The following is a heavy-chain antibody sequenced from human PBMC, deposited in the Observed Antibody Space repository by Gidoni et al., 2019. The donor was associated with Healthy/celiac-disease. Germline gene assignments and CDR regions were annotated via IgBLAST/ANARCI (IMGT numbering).Heavy chain of an antibody. CDR2: TYYRSKWYN. J-gene: IGHJ6*02. CDR1: GDSVSSHSAV. D-gene: IGHD3-10*01. CDR3: ARDSITMVRGGPWSMDV. V-gene: IGHV6-1*01. Sequence: QVQLQQSGPGLVKPSQTLSLTCAISGDSVSSHSAVWNWIRQSPSRGLEWLGRTYYRSKWYNDYAVSVKSRITINPDTSKNQFSLQLNSVTPEDTAVYYCARDSITMVRGGPWSMDVWGQGTTVTVSS.